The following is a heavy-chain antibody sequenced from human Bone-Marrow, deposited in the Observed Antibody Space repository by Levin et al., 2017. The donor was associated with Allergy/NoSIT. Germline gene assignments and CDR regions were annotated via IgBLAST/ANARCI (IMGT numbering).Heavy chain of an antibody. CDR2: IKQDGLEK. V-gene: IGHV3-7*01. Sequence: SCAASGFTFSNYWMSWVRQAPGKGLDGVANIKQDGLEKYYGDSVRGRFTISRDNGKNSLHLEMKSLRVEDTAVYYCARDGEKGFDYWGQGILVTVSS. CDR1: GFTFSNYW. J-gene: IGHJ4*02. D-gene: IGHD4-17*01. CDR3: ARDGEKGFDY.